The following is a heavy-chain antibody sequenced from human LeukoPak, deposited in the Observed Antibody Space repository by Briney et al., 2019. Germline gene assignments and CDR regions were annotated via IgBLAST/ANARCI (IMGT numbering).Heavy chain of an antibody. V-gene: IGHV3-43D*04. D-gene: IGHD6-6*01. J-gene: IGHJ4*02. CDR2: ISWDGGST. Sequence: GGSLRLSCAASGFTFDDYAMHWVRQAPGKGLEWVSLISWDGGSTDYADSVKGRFTISRDNSKNTLYLQMNSLRAEDTAVYYCAKLGKTARFHIFPYYFDYWGQGTLVTVSS. CDR3: AKLGKTARFHIFPYYFDY. CDR1: GFTFDDYA.